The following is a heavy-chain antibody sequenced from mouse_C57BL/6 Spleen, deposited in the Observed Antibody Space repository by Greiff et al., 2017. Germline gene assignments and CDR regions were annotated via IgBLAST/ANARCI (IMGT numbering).Heavy chain of an antibody. CDR2: INYDGSST. V-gene: IGHV5-16*01. CDR1: GFTFSDYY. Sequence: EVQVVESEGGLVQPGSSMKLSCTASGFTFSDYYMAWVRQVPEKGLEWVANINYDGSSTYYLDSLKSRFIISRDNAKNILYLQMGSLKSEDTATYYCARGAYFDYWGKGTTLTVSS. CDR3: ARGAYFDY. J-gene: IGHJ2*01.